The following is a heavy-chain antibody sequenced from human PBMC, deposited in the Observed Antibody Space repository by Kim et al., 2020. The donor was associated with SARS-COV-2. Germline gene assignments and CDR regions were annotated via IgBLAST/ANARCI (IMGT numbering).Heavy chain of an antibody. V-gene: IGHV5-10-1*01. J-gene: IGHJ4*02. CDR2: IDPSDSYT. CDR3: ARQVAEETYYYDSSGLDY. Sequence: GESLKISCKGSGYSFTSYWISWVRQMPGKGLEWMGRIDPSDSYTNYSPSFQGHVTISADKSISTAYLQWSSLKASDTAMYYCARQVAEETYYYDSSGLDYWGQGTLVTVSS. D-gene: IGHD3-22*01. CDR1: GYSFTSYW.